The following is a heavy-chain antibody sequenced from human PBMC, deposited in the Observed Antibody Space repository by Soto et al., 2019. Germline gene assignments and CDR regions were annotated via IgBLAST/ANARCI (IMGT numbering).Heavy chain of an antibody. CDR2: IIPIFGTA. V-gene: IGHV1-69*13. J-gene: IGHJ6*02. D-gene: IGHD3-10*01. CDR1: GGTFSSYA. CDR3: ARGKNTMVRGVIKVGYYYGMDV. Sequence: SVKVSCKASGGTFSSYAISWVRQAPGQGLKWMGGIIPIFGTANYAQKFQGRVTITADESTSTAYMELSSLRSEDTAVYYCARGKNTMVRGVIKVGYYYGMDVWGQGTTVTVSS.